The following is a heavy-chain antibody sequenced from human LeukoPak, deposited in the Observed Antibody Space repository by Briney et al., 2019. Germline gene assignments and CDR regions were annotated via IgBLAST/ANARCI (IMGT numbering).Heavy chain of an antibody. D-gene: IGHD3-3*01. CDR1: GFTFSSYS. Sequence: GGSLRLSCAASGFTFSSYSMNWVRQAPGKGLEWVSYISSSSSTIYYADSVKGRFTISRDNAKNSLYLQMNSLRAEDTAVYYCAKSGGFWSGYYYYYYYMDVWGKGTTVTVSS. CDR3: AKSGGFWSGYYYYYYYMDV. V-gene: IGHV3-48*01. CDR2: ISSSSSTI. J-gene: IGHJ6*03.